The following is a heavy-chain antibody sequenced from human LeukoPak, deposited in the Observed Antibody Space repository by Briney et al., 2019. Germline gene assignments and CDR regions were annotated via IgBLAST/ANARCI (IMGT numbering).Heavy chain of an antibody. CDR1: GFTFSSYG. D-gene: IGHD5-12*01. CDR3: ASRVADDYRGYYYYYYGMDV. V-gene: IGHV3-33*01. Sequence: GRSLRLSCAASGFTFSSYGMHWVRQAPGKGLEWVAVIWYDGSNKYYADSVKGRFTISRDNSKNTLYLQMNSLRAEDTAVYYCASRVADDYRGYYYYYYGMDVWGQGTTVTVSS. J-gene: IGHJ6*02. CDR2: IWYDGSNK.